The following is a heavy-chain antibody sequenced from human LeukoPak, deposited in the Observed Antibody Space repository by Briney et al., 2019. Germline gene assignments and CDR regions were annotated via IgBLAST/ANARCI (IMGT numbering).Heavy chain of an antibody. J-gene: IGHJ4*02. V-gene: IGHV4-34*01. CDR2: INHSGST. CDR1: GGSFSGYY. D-gene: IGHD6-19*01. CDR3: ARGDSSGWSY. Sequence: SETLSLTCAVYGGSFSGYYWSWIRQPPGKGLEWIGEINHSGSTNYNPSLKSRVTISVDTSKNQFSRKLSSVTAADTAVYYCARGDSSGWSYWRQGTLVTVSS.